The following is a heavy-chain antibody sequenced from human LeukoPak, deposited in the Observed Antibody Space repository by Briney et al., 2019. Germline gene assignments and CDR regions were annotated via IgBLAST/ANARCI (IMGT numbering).Heavy chain of an antibody. Sequence: PGGSLRLSCAASGFTSISYTMTGFGRPPGKGLGGVSSISSSSSYIYYADSVKGRFTISRDNAKNSLYLQMNSLRAEDTAVYYCARADSSGWYWFDPWGQGTLVTVSS. CDR3: ARADSSGWYWFDP. CDR2: ISSSSSYI. D-gene: IGHD6-19*01. CDR1: GFTSISYT. J-gene: IGHJ5*02. V-gene: IGHV3-21*01.